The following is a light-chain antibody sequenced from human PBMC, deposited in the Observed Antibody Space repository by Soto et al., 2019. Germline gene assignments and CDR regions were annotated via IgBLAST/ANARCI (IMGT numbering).Light chain of an antibody. V-gene: IGKV1-33*01. CDR2: DAS. CDR3: QQYDYLPLT. J-gene: IGKJ4*01. Sequence: DIQMTQSPSSLSASVGDTVTIACQASQDISHYLNWYQQKPGKAPKLLIYDASNLETGVPSRFSGSGSGTDFTFTISSLQPEDIATYYCQQYDYLPLTFGGGTKVDIK. CDR1: QDISHY.